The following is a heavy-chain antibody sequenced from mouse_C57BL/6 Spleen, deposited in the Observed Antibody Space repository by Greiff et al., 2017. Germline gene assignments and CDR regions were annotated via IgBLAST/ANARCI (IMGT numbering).Heavy chain of an antibody. D-gene: IGHD1-1*01. Sequence: VQLQQSGPELVKPGASVKIPCKASGYTFTDYNMDWVKQSHGKSLEWIGDINPNNGGTIYNQKFKGKATLTVDKSSSTAYMELRSLTSEDTAVYYCARSDYGHWYFDVWGTGTTVTVSS. V-gene: IGHV1-18*01. CDR1: GYTFTDYN. CDR3: ARSDYGHWYFDV. CDR2: INPNNGGT. J-gene: IGHJ1*03.